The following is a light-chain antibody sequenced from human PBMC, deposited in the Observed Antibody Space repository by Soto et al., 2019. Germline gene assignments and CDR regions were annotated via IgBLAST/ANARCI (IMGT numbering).Light chain of an antibody. V-gene: IGKV3-15*01. J-gene: IGKJ2*01. CDR1: QSISTE. Sequence: EIAMTQSPATLSVSPGERATLSCRASQSISTELAWYQQIPGQPPRLLIYSASTRATGVPARFTGSGSGSEFTLTSSGLQSEDFAIYYWQQGHCSPLTFGQGTRLEI. CDR3: QQGHCSPLT. CDR2: SAS.